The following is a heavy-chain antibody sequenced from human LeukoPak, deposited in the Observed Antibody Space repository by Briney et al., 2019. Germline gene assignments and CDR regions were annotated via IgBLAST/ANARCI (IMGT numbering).Heavy chain of an antibody. CDR1: GASISNYY. Sequence: SETPSLTCTVSGASISNYYWSWIRQSPGKGLEWIGYMLYSGSTNQNPSLRSRVTISVDTSKNQVSLKLSSVTAADTAVYYCARSDIWGSYRFLDYWGQGALVTVSS. J-gene: IGHJ4*02. CDR2: MLYSGST. V-gene: IGHV4-59*08. D-gene: IGHD3-16*02. CDR3: ARSDIWGSYRFLDY.